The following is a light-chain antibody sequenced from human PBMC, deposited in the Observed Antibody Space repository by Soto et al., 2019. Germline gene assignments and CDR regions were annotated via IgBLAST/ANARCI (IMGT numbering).Light chain of an antibody. J-gene: IGLJ7*01. V-gene: IGLV2-14*01. Sequence: QSALTQPAAVSGSPGQSITISCTGSSRDVGGYNYVSWYQQHPAKAPKLIIYEVSNRPSGVSNRFSGSKSGNTASLTISGLQAEDEADYYCISSTSTGTRVFGGGTQLTVL. CDR2: EVS. CDR1: SRDVGGYNY. CDR3: ISSTSTGTRV.